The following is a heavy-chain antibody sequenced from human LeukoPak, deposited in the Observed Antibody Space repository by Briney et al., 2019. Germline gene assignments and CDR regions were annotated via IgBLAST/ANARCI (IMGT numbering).Heavy chain of an antibody. D-gene: IGHD2/OR15-2a*01. CDR2: IYPGDSDT. CDR3: ATLRGSPQYYFYY. J-gene: IGHJ4*02. CDR1: GYSFTSYW. V-gene: IGHV5-51*01. Sequence: GESLKISCKGSGYSFTSYWIGWVRQMPGKGLEWMGIIYPGDSDTRYSPSFQGQVTISANKSISTAYLQWSRLKASDTAMYYCATLRGSPQYYFYYLGQGTLVTVSS.